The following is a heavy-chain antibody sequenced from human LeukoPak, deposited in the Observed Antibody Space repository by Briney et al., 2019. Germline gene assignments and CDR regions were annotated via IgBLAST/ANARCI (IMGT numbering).Heavy chain of an antibody. D-gene: IGHD2-2*02. V-gene: IGHV4-4*02. CDR2: IYHSGST. CDR1: GGSISSSNW. CDR3: ARVGRYCSSTSCYTPLGRKKNAFDI. J-gene: IGHJ3*02. Sequence: SGTLSLTCAVSGGSISSSNWWCWVRQPPGKGLEWIGEIYHSGSTNYNPSLKSRVTISVDKSKNQFSLKLSSVTAADTAVCHCARVGRYCSSTSCYTPLGRKKNAFDIWGQGTMVTVSS.